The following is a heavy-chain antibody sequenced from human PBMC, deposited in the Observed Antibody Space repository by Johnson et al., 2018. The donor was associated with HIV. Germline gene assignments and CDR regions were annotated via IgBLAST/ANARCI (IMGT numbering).Heavy chain of an antibody. D-gene: IGHD2-21*01. CDR1: GITVGTNY. CDR3: AKDMGNSILYRNAFDI. V-gene: IGHV3-66*02. CDR2: IFSVGDV. Sequence: EVQLVESGGGLVQPGGSLRLSCAASGITVGTNYMSWVRQAPGKGLEWVSVIFSVGDVYYADSVKGRFTISRDNSKNMVYLQMNSLRAEDTALYYCAKDMGNSILYRNAFDIWGQGTMVTVSS. J-gene: IGHJ3*02.